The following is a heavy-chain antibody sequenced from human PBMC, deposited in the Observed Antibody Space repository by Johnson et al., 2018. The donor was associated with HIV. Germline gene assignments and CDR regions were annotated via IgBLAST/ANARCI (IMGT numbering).Heavy chain of an antibody. CDR3: ARDLRDIVVPDAFDI. CDR2: ISSSGSTI. CDR1: GFTFSDYY. Sequence: QVQLVESGGGLVQPGGSLRLSCAASGFTFSDYYMSCIRQAPGKGLEWVSYISSSGSTIYYADSVKGRFTISRDNAKNSLYLQMNSLRAEDTAVYYCARDLRDIVVPDAFDIWGQGTMVTVSS. D-gene: IGHD5-12*01. V-gene: IGHV3-11*04. J-gene: IGHJ3*02.